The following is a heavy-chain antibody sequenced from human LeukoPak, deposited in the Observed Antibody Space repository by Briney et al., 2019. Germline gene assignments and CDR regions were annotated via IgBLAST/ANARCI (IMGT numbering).Heavy chain of an antibody. D-gene: IGHD2-15*01. V-gene: IGHV3-21*01. CDR1: GFTFSSYS. J-gene: IGHJ4*02. Sequence: GGSLRLSCAASGFTFSSYSMNWVRQAPGKGLEWVSSISSISSYIYYAESVKGRFTISRDNAKNSLYLQMNSLRAEDTAVYYCARDPYCSGGSCYYSDWGQGTLVTVSS. CDR2: ISSISSYI. CDR3: ARDPYCSGGSCYYSD.